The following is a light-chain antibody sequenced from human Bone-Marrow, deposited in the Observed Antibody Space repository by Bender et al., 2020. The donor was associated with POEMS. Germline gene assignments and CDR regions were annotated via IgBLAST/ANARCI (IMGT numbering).Light chain of an antibody. CDR3: QSYDSSLSGWV. V-gene: IGLV1-40*01. CDR2: VNN. Sequence: QSVLTQPPSVSEAPGQKVTISCTGSSSNIGAGYDVHWYQQLPGTAPKLLIYVNNNRASGVPDRFSASKSGTSASLAITGLQPEDEADYYCQSYDSSLSGWVFGGGTKLTVL. CDR1: SSNIGAGYD. J-gene: IGLJ3*02.